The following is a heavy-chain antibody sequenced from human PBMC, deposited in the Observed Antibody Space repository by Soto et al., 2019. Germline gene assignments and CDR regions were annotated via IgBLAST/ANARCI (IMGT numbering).Heavy chain of an antibody. Sequence: ASVKVSCKASGYTFTSYAMHWLRQSPGQRLEWMGWINAGNGNTKYSQKFQGRVTITRDTSASTAYMELSSLRSEDTAVYYCARGAVLRYFDWVYGMDVWGQGTTVTVSS. CDR3: ARGAVLRYFDWVYGMDV. V-gene: IGHV1-3*01. CDR2: INAGNGNT. D-gene: IGHD3-9*01. CDR1: GYTFTSYA. J-gene: IGHJ6*02.